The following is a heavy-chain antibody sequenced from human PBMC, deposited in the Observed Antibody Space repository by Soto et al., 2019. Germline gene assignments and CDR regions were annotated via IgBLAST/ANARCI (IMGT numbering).Heavy chain of an antibody. V-gene: IGHV1-58*01. CDR2: IVVGSGNT. D-gene: IGHD2-21*01. Sequence: ASVKVSCKASGFTFTSSAVQWVRQARGQRLEWIGWIVVGSGNTNYAQKFQERVTITRDMSTSTAYMELSSLRSEDTAVYYCAKSLLFVDHAYMDFWGKGTTVTVSS. CDR1: GFTFTSSA. J-gene: IGHJ6*03. CDR3: AKSLLFVDHAYMDF.